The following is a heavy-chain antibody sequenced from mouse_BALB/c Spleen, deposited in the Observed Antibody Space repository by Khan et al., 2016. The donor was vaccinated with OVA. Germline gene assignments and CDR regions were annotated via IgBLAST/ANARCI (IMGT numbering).Heavy chain of an antibody. CDR2: IDPSTSYT. D-gene: IGHD1-1*02. CDR1: GYTFTAYW. CDR3: ARRGLVGVFAY. Sequence: QVQLQQSGAEVAKPGASVKMSCKASGYTFTAYWIHWVKQRPGQGLEWIGYIDPSTSYTEYNQKFKEKATLTTDKSSSTAYMQLSSLTSEDSAVYYCARRGLVGVFAYWGQGTLVTVSA. J-gene: IGHJ3*01. V-gene: IGHV1-7*01.